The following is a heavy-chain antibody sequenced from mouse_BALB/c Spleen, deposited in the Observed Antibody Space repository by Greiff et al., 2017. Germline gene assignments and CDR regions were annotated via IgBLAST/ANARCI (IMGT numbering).Heavy chain of an antibody. CDR1: GFTFTDYY. V-gene: IGHV7-3*02. CDR2: IRNKANGYTT. J-gene: IGHJ3*01. D-gene: IGHD1-1*01. Sequence: EVQGVESGGGLVQPGGSLRLSCATSGFTFTDYYMSWVRQPPGKALEWLGFIRNKANGYTTEYSASVKGRFTISRDNSQSILYLQMNTLRAEDSATYYCARDDGSSAYWGQGTLVTVSA. CDR3: ARDDGSSAY.